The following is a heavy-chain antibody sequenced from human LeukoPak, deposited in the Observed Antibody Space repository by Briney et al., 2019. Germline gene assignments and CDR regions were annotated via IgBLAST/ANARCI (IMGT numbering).Heavy chain of an antibody. CDR1: GFAISTYW. CDR3: ARAVSGQLDY. Sequence: PGGSLRLSCAASGFAISTYWMTWVRQAPGKGLEWVATIKPDGSEKYYVDSVKGRLTISRDNAKNSLYLQMNSLRAEDTAVYYCARAVSGQLDYWGQGTLVTVSS. J-gene: IGHJ4*02. V-gene: IGHV3-7*01. D-gene: IGHD6-6*01. CDR2: IKPDGSEK.